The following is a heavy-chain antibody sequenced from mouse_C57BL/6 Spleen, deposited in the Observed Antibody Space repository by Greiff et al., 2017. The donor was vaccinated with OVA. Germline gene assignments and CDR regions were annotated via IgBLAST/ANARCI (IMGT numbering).Heavy chain of an antibody. CDR2: IIPNNGGT. Sequence: EVQLQQSGPELVKPGASVKLSCKASGYTFTDYYMNWVKQSHGKSLEWIGDIIPNNGGTSYNQKFKGKATLTVDKSSSTAYMELRSLTSEDSAVYYCARMDGYYFDYWGQGTTLTVSS. CDR3: ARMDGYYFDY. D-gene: IGHD2-3*01. V-gene: IGHV1-26*01. J-gene: IGHJ2*01. CDR1: GYTFTDYY.